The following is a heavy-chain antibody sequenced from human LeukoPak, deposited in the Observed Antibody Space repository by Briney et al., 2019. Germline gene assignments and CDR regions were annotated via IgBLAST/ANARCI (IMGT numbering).Heavy chain of an antibody. CDR2: IYYSGST. V-gene: IGHV4-59*01. CDR3: ARAGPPGTWLQLRAFDY. D-gene: IGHD5-24*01. J-gene: IGHJ4*02. Sequence: SETLSLTCTVSGGSISSYYWSWIRQPPGKGLEWIGYIYYSGSTNYDPSLKSRVTISVDTSKNQFSLMLSSVTAADTAVYYCARAGPPGTWLQLRAFDYWGQGTLVTVSS. CDR1: GGSISSYY.